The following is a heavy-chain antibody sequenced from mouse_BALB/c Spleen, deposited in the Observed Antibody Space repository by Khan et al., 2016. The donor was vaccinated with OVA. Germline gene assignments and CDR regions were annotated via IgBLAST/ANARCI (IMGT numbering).Heavy chain of an antibody. J-gene: IGHJ3*01. V-gene: IGHV1-18*01. Sequence: VQLKESGPELVKPGDSMKISCKASGYSFTDYTMNWVKQSHGKNLEWIGLINPYNGASNYKQKFKGKATLTVDKSSSTAYMELLSLTSEDSAVDYCARSGYGGFAFWGQGTLVTVSA. CDR2: INPYNGAS. CDR3: ARSGYGGFAF. CDR1: GYSFTDYT. D-gene: IGHD1-2*01.